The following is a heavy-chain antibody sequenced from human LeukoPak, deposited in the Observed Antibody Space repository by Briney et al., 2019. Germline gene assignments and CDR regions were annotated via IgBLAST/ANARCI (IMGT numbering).Heavy chain of an antibody. D-gene: IGHD6-6*01. CDR1: GGSISSSSYF. CDR3: ARHGYGSSSEVRY. Sequence: SETLSLTCTVSGGSISSSSYFWAWIRQPPGKGLEWIGSIYYSGGTYYNPSLKSRVTISVDTSKNQFSLKLSSVTAADTAVYYCARHGYGSSSEVRYWGQGTLVTVSS. CDR2: IYYSGGT. V-gene: IGHV4-39*01. J-gene: IGHJ4*02.